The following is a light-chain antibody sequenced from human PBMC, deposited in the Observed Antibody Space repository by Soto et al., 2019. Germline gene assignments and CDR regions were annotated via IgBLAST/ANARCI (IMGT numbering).Light chain of an antibody. CDR1: QGIRSY. CDR2: VAS. Sequence: DIQMTQSPSSLSASVGDRVTITCRASQGIRSYLAWYQQKVGKAPKLLIYVASILQSGVPSRFSGSGSGTDFTLTISSLQPEDSATYYCQQLNSLPITFGQGTRLEIK. CDR3: QQLNSLPIT. J-gene: IGKJ5*01. V-gene: IGKV1-9*01.